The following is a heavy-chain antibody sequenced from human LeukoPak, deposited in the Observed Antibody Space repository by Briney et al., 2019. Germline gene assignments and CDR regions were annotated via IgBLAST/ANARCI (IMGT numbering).Heavy chain of an antibody. CDR2: ISGSGDST. CDR1: RFTFSIYA. J-gene: IGHJ4*02. Sequence: PGGSLRLSCAASRFTFSIYAMSWVRQAPGKGLEWVSAISGSGDSTYYGDSVKGRFTISRDNSKNTLYLQMNSLRAEDTAVYYCAKTRPLDSSSWSHGDYWGQGTLVTVSS. V-gene: IGHV3-23*01. CDR3: AKTRPLDSSSWSHGDY. D-gene: IGHD6-13*01.